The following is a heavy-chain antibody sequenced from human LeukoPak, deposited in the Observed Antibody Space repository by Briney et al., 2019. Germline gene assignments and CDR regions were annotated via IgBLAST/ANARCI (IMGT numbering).Heavy chain of an antibody. D-gene: IGHD2-15*01. V-gene: IGHV4-59*08. Sequence: SETLSLTCTVSGGSISSYYWTWIRQPPGKGLEWIGYIYYSGSTNYNPSLKSRVTISVDTSKNQFSLKLSSVTAADTAVYYCARYCSGGSCEGLRGYYYMDVWGKGTTVTVSS. CDR1: GGSISSYY. CDR2: IYYSGST. J-gene: IGHJ6*03. CDR3: ARYCSGGSCEGLRGYYYMDV.